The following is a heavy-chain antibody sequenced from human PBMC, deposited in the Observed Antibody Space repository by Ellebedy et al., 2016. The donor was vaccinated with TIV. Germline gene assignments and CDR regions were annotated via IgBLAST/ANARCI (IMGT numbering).Heavy chain of an antibody. CDR2: INPNSGDT. J-gene: IGHJ4*02. Sequence: ASVKVSCXASGYTFTGSFLHWVRQAPGQGLEWMGWINPNSGDTKFAQKFQGRVTMTRDTSINTAYMELSRLKSDDTALYYCARAMTIFGVIIHFFDYWGQGTLVTVSS. CDR1: GYTFTGSF. D-gene: IGHD3-3*01. V-gene: IGHV1-2*02. CDR3: ARAMTIFGVIIHFFDY.